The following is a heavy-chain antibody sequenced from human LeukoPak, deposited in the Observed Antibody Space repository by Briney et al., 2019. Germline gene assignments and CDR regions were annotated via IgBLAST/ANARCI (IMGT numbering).Heavy chain of an antibody. CDR1: GFTVSSNY. CDR2: IYGGGNI. V-gene: IGHV3-53*01. J-gene: IGHJ4*02. D-gene: IGHD5-24*01. Sequence: GGSLRLSCAASGFTVSSNYMNWVRQAPGKGLGWVSVIYGGGNIYYADSVKGRFTISRDNSKNTLYLQMNSLRAEDTAVYYCARGAGYNYPYYFDYWGQGTLVTVSS. CDR3: ARGAGYNYPYYFDY.